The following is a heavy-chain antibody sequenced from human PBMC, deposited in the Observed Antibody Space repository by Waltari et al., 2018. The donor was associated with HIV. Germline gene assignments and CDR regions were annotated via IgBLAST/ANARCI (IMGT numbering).Heavy chain of an antibody. Sequence: QVQLVQSGAEVKKPGSSVKVSCKASGGTFSSYTISWVRQAPGQGLEWMGRIIPILGIANYAQKFQGRVTITADKSTSTAYMELSSLRSEDTAVYYCARDLRYYGSGSFDAFDIWGQGTMVTVSS. CDR1: GGTFSSYT. CDR2: IIPILGIA. CDR3: ARDLRYYGSGSFDAFDI. V-gene: IGHV1-69*08. J-gene: IGHJ3*02. D-gene: IGHD3-10*01.